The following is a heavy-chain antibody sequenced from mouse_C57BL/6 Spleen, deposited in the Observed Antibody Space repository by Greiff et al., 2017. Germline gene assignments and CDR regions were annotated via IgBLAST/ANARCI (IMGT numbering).Heavy chain of an antibody. Sequence: VKLKESGAELVRPGASVTLSCKASGYTFTDYEMHWVKQTPVHGLEWIGAIDPETGGTAYNQKFKGKAILTADKSSSTAYMELRSLTSEDSAVYYCTRHGNYVYFDVWGTGTTVTVSS. CDR1: GYTFTDYE. CDR2: IDPETGGT. V-gene: IGHV1-15*01. D-gene: IGHD2-1*01. J-gene: IGHJ1*03. CDR3: TRHGNYVYFDV.